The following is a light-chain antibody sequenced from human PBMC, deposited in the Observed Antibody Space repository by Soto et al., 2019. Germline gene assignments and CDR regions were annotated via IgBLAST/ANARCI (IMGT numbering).Light chain of an antibody. J-gene: IGLJ3*02. CDR1: XSNIGSNT. V-gene: IGLV1-44*01. CDR2: SNN. Sequence: QSVLTQPPSASGAPGQRVTISCSGSXSNIGSNTVNWYQQFPGTAPRVLMYSNNQRPSGVPDRFSGSKSGTSVFLAISGLQSDDEADYYCAAWDDSLDGPVFGGGTKLTVL. CDR3: AAWDDSLDGPV.